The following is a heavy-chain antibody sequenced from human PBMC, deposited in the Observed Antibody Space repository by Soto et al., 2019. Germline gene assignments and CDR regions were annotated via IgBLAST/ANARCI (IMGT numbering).Heavy chain of an antibody. CDR2: ISYDGSNK. Sequence: GGSLRLSCAASGFTFSSYGMHWVRQAPGKGLEWVAVISYDGSNKYYADSVKGRFTISRDNSKNTLYLQMNSLRAEDTAVYYCAKSPFSGSYFVDYWGQGTLVTVSS. CDR1: GFTFSSYG. D-gene: IGHD1-26*01. CDR3: AKSPFSGSYFVDY. V-gene: IGHV3-30*18. J-gene: IGHJ4*02.